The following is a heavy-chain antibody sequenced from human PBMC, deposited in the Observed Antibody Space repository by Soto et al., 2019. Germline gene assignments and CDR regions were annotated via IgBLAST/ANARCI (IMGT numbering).Heavy chain of an antibody. CDR1: GGSISSYY. V-gene: IGHV4-59*12. J-gene: IGHJ6*02. CDR3: ARDPRRRNGSGSYYRKYYYYYGMDV. CDR2: IYYSGST. Sequence: PSETLSLTCTVSGGSISSYYWSWIRQPPGNGLQWIGYIYYSGSTNYNPSLKSRVTISVDTSKNQFSLKLSSVTAADTAVYYCARDPRRRNGSGSYYRKYYYYYGMDVWGQGTTVTVSS. D-gene: IGHD3-10*01.